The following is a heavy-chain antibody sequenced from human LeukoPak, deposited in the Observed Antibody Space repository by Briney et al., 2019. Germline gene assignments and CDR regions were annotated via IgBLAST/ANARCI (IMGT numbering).Heavy chain of an antibody. Sequence: GSLRLSCAASGFTFSSYSMNWVRQAPGKGLEWVSYISSSSSSTIYYADSVKGRFTISRDNAKNSLYLQMNSLRDEDTAVYYCAGDSGYDFWSGYYIDWYFDLWGRGTLVTVSS. CDR3: AGDSGYDFWSGYYIDWYFDL. CDR2: ISSSSSSTI. D-gene: IGHD3-3*01. J-gene: IGHJ2*01. CDR1: GFTFSSYS. V-gene: IGHV3-48*02.